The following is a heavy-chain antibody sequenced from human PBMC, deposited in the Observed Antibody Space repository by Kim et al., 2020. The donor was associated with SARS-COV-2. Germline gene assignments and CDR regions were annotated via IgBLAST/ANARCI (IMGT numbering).Heavy chain of an antibody. J-gene: IGHJ4*02. CDR2: LYSGGTT. CDR1: GFSVSNNY. V-gene: IGHV3-66*01. Sequence: GGSLRLSCAASGFSVSNNYMNWVRQAPGKGLEWVSILYSGGTTYYSDSVKVSFIISRDNSKNTLFLQMNSLRAEDTAVYYCAREGYYDGSLYRYYFDYWGQGTLVTVSS. D-gene: IGHD3-22*01. CDR3: AREGYYDGSLYRYYFDY.